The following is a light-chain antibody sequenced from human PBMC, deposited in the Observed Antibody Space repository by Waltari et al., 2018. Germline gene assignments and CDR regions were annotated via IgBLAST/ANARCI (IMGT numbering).Light chain of an antibody. CDR1: SNNVGDYNL. Sequence: QSALTQPVSVSGSPGQSVTISCTGTSNNVGDYNLFSWFQHHPDQAPKLLLFYFSKRPAGVSNRFSGSKSGHTASLTISGLQTEDEADYYCCSYSTGGSWMFGGGTKLTVL. J-gene: IGLJ3*02. V-gene: IGLV2-23*02. CDR2: YFS. CDR3: CSYSTGGSWM.